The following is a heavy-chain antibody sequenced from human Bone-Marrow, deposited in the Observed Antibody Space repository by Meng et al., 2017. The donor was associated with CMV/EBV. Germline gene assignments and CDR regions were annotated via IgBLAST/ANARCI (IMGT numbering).Heavy chain of an antibody. V-gene: IGHV4-34*01. CDR2: INHSGST. J-gene: IGHJ4*02. Sequence: QVQLQRWGAGMLKPSETLSLHWAVYGGSVSGYYWSWIRQPPGKGLEWIGEINHSGSTNYNPSLKSRVTISVDTSKNQFSLKLSSVTAADTAVYYCARSYYFDYWGQGTLVTVSS. CDR1: GGSVSGYY. CDR3: ARSYYFDY.